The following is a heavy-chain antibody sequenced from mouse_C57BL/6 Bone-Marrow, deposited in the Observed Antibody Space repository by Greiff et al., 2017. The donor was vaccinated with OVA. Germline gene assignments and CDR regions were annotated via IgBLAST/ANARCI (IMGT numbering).Heavy chain of an antibody. Sequence: EVKLMESGGGLVQPKGSLKLSCAASGFSFNTYAMNWVRQAPGKGLEWVARIRSKSNNYATYYADSVKDRFTISRDDSESMLYLQMNNLKTEDTAMYYCVRHRGYYGRYWYFDVWGTGTTVTVSS. CDR1: GFSFNTYA. V-gene: IGHV10-1*01. CDR2: IRSKSNNYAT. J-gene: IGHJ1*03. D-gene: IGHD1-1*01. CDR3: VRHRGYYGRYWYFDV.